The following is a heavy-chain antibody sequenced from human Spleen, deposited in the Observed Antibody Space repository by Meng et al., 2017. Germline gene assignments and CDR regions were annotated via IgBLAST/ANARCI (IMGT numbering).Heavy chain of an antibody. D-gene: IGHD3-16*01. CDR1: GGSISGTNW. Sequence: QVQSQGPGPGLVKPSGTRALTCAVSGGSISGTNWWSWVRQPPGKGLEWIGEIYHSGSTNYNPSLKSRVTISVDRSENQFSLKLSSVTTADTAVYYCVGAGYYCLDLWGQGTLVTVSS. J-gene: IGHJ5*02. V-gene: IGHV4-4*02. CDR2: IYHSGST. CDR3: VGAGYYCLDL.